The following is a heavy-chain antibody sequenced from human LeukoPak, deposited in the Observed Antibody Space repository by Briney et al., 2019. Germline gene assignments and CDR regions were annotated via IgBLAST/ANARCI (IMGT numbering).Heavy chain of an antibody. V-gene: IGHV1-18*01. CDR2: ISAYNGNT. J-gene: IGHJ6*03. CDR1: GGTFSSYT. Sequence: ASVKVSCKASGGTFSSYTISWVRQAPGQGLEWMGWISAYNGNTNYAQKLQGRVTMTTDTSTSTAYMELRSLRSDDTAVYYCARAASSGWYSRDSYYYYYMDVWGKGTTVTVSS. D-gene: IGHD6-19*01. CDR3: ARAASSGWYSRDSYYYYYMDV.